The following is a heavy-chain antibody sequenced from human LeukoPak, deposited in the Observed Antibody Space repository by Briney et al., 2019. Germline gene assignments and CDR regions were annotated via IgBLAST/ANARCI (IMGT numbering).Heavy chain of an antibody. Sequence: SETLSLTCAVYGGSFSGYYWSWIRQPPGKGLEWIGEINHSGSTNYNPSLKSRVTISVDTSKNQFSLKLSSVTAADTAVYYCARGYSGTYRFGYWGQGTLVTVSS. D-gene: IGHD1-26*01. CDR1: GGSFSGYY. V-gene: IGHV4-34*01. CDR2: INHSGST. CDR3: ARGYSGTYRFGY. J-gene: IGHJ4*02.